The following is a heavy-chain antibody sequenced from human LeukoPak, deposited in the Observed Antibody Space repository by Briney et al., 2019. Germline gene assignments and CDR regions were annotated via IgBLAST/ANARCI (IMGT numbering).Heavy chain of an antibody. CDR2: IDYSGST. V-gene: IGHV4-59*01. J-gene: IGHJ4*02. CDR3: ARVGSYCFDY. CDR1: GGSISTYY. D-gene: IGHD3-10*01. Sequence: SETLSLTCTVSGGSISTYYWSWIRQPPGKGLEWIGYIDYSGSTNYNPTLKSRVTMSVDTSKHQFSLKLSSVTAADTAVYYCARVGSYCFDYWGQGTLVTVSS.